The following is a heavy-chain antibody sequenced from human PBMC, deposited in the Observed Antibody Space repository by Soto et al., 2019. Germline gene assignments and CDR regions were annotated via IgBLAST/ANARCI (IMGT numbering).Heavy chain of an antibody. CDR3: ANPLDPAYYYGMDV. CDR1: GFTFSSYG. CDR2: ISYDGSNK. V-gene: IGHV3-30*18. Sequence: QVQLVESGGGVVQPGRSLRLSCAASGFTFSSYGMHWVRQAPGKGLEWVAVISYDGSNKYYADSVKGRFTISRDNSKNPLYLQMNSLRAEDTAVYYCANPLDPAYYYGMDVWGQGTTVTVSS. J-gene: IGHJ6*02. D-gene: IGHD2-2*01.